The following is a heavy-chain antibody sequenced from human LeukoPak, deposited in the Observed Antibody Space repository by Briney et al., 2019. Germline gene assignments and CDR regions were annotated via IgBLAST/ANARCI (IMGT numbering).Heavy chain of an antibody. V-gene: IGHV3-49*03. J-gene: IGHJ4*02. D-gene: IGHD6-13*01. CDR1: GFSFGDYA. Sequence: GGSLRLSCTTSGFSFGDYAMSWFRQAPGKGLQWVGFIRSKAYGGTTEYAASVKGRFTISRDDSKSIAYLQMNSLKTEDTAVYYCTIAAAGTGYYFDYWGQGTLVTVSS. CDR3: TIAAAGTGYYFDY. CDR2: IRSKAYGGTT.